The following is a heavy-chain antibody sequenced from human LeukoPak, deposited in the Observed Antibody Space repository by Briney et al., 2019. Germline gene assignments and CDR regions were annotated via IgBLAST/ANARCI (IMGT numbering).Heavy chain of an antibody. D-gene: IGHD2-15*01. CDR1: GYTFTSYG. CDR3: ARAVGGGSLNYHYFDY. Sequence: GASVKVSCKASGYTFTSYGISWVRQAPGQGLEWMGWISAYNGNTNYAQKLQGRVTMTTDTSTSTAYMELRSLRSDDTAVYYCARAVGGGSLNYHYFDYWGQGTLVTVSS. V-gene: IGHV1-18*01. CDR2: ISAYNGNT. J-gene: IGHJ4*02.